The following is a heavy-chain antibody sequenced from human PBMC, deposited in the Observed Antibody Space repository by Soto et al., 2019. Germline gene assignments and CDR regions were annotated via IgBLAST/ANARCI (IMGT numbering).Heavy chain of an antibody. CDR1: GFAFSTYD. V-gene: IGHV3-23*01. CDR2: MSARSSRT. CDR3: AKDYGELAFDY. J-gene: IGHJ4*02. D-gene: IGHD1-26*01. Sequence: EVQLLESGGGLAQPGGSLRLSCVGSGFAFSTYDMTWVRQAPGQGLEWVSGMSARSSRTYYADSVKGRFTISRDNSKXXLXXXXXXXRVEDTAVYYCAKDYGELAFDYWGQGTQVTV.